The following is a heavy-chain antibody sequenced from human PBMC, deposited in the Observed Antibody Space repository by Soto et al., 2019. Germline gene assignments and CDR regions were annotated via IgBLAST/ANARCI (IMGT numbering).Heavy chain of an antibody. CDR2: INYSGRT. V-gene: IGHV4-30-4*01. CDR1: SGSISSSDYY. Sequence: QVQLQESGPGLVKPSQTLSLTCSVSSGSISSSDYYWSLIRQPPGKGLEWIGYINYSGRTYYKPSLKRLFHISIDTAKNPFALRPSSVAAADTAGYLCSRFSTLGKDYGVDVWGQGTTVTVSS. CDR3: SRFSTLGKDYGVDV. D-gene: IGHD3-3*02. J-gene: IGHJ6*02.